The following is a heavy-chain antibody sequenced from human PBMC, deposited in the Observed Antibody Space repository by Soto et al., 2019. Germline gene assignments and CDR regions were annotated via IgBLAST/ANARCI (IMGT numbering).Heavy chain of an antibody. CDR2: ISYDGSNK. CDR3: AKRRLNTITSLSDF. J-gene: IGHJ1*01. V-gene: IGHV3-30-3*02. CDR1: GFTFSSYA. D-gene: IGHD2-2*01. Sequence: GGSLRLSCAASGFTFSSYAMHWVRQAPGKGLEWVAVISYDGSNKYYPDSVKGRFFISRDNSDNTLHLQMNSLRDDDTAIYYCAKRRLNTITSLSDFWGQGVQVTVSP.